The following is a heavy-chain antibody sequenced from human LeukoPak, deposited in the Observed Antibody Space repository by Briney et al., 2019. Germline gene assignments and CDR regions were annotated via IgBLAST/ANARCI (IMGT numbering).Heavy chain of an antibody. V-gene: IGHV3-21*01. CDR3: ARARQEKGGIVLMVYATPYYYYGMDV. Sequence: PGGSLRLSCAASGFTFSSYSMNWVRQAPGKGLEWVSSISSSSRYIYYADSVKGRFTISRDNAKNSLYLQMNSLRAEDTAVYYCARARQEKGGIVLMVYATPYYYYGMDVWGQGTTVTVSS. D-gene: IGHD2-8*01. J-gene: IGHJ6*02. CDR2: ISSSSRYI. CDR1: GFTFSSYS.